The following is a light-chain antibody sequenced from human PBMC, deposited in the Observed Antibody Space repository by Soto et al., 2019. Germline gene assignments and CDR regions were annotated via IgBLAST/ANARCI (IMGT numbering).Light chain of an antibody. CDR3: SSYTTSSTRV. Sequence: QSALTQPASVSGSPGQSITISCTGTSSDVGGYNYVSWYQQHPGKAPKLMIYDVSKRPSGVSYRFSGSKSGNTASLTISGLQAEDEADYYCSSYTTSSTRVFGTGTKLTVL. CDR2: DVS. V-gene: IGLV2-14*01. CDR1: SSDVGGYNY. J-gene: IGLJ1*01.